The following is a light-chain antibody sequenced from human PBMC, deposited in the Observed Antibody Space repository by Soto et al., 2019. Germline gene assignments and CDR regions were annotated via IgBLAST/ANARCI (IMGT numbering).Light chain of an antibody. CDR2: RNN. V-gene: IGLV1-47*01. J-gene: IGLJ2*01. CDR3: AAWDDSLSGVV. CDR1: SSNIGSNY. Sequence: QSVLTQPPSASGTPGQRVTISCSGSSSNIGSNYVYWYQQLPGTVPQLLIYRNNERPSGVPDRFSGCKSGTTSSLDISGLRSEDEADYYCAAWDDSLSGVVFGGGTKLTVL.